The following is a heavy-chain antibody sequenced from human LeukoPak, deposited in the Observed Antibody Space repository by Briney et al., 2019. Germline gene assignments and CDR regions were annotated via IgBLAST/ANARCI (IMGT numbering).Heavy chain of an antibody. J-gene: IGHJ4*02. CDR3: VRGKGDDY. V-gene: IGHV3-7*03. CDR1: GFIFSGFW. CDR2: IKQDGTEK. D-gene: IGHD3-16*01. Sequence: GSLRLSCAASGFIFSGFWMTWVRQAPGKGLEWVANIKQDGTEKYYVDSVKGRFTISRDNAKNSLYLQMNSLRVEDTAVYYCVRGKGDDYWGQGTLVTVSS.